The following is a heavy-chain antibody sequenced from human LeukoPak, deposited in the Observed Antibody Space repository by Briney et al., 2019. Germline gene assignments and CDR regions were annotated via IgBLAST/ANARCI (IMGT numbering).Heavy chain of an antibody. V-gene: IGHV3-23*01. CDR3: ARERYFDY. CDR1: GVTLSSFA. Sequence: GGSLRLSCTASGVTLSSFAMSWARQAPGKGLEWVSTISGGGRSTDYADSVKGRFTISRDNSKNTLYLQMNSLRAEDTAVYYCARERYFDYWGQGTLVTVSS. J-gene: IGHJ4*02. CDR2: ISGGGRST.